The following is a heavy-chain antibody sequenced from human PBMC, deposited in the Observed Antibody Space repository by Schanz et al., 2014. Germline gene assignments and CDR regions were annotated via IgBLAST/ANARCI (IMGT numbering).Heavy chain of an antibody. CDR3: VTEKRMESGTWAKAFDI. CDR2: MNPNSGNT. V-gene: IGHV1-46*01. J-gene: IGHJ3*02. D-gene: IGHD3-3*01. CDR1: GYTFTSYY. Sequence: QVQLLQSGSEVKKPGASVKVSCKASGYTFTSYYMHWVRQAPGQGLEWMGWMNPNSGNTGYAQKFQGRFTMTRDTSTTTVYMELSSLRSDDTAMYYCVTEKRMESGTWAKAFDIWGQGTWVTVSS.